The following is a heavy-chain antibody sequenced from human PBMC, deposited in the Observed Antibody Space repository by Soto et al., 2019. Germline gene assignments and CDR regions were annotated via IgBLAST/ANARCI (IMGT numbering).Heavy chain of an antibody. D-gene: IGHD3-22*01. J-gene: IGHJ6*02. CDR1: GGTFSSLD. Sequence: ASVKVSCKASGGTFSSLDINWVRQAPGQGLEWMGGIIPISETTNYAQIFQGRVSIVADISTSTAYMELSRLRSEDTAVYYCARALLSNYYDSGGYEYYFHAMDVWGQGTPVTVSS. CDR3: ARALLSNYYDSGGYEYYFHAMDV. CDR2: IIPISETT. V-gene: IGHV1-69*06.